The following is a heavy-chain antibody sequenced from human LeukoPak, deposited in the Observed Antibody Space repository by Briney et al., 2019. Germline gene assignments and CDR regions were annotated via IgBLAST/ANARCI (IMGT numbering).Heavy chain of an antibody. CDR2: ISDSGST. J-gene: IGHJ4*02. CDR1: GGSISSYY. V-gene: IGHV4-59*08. Sequence: SETLSLTCTVSGGSISSYYWSWVRQFPGKGLEWIGYISDSGSTNDSPSLESRVTISVDTSKNKFFLILSSVTAADTAVYYCARRGGTVVGDTGYHYWYFDNWGQGTLVTVSS. D-gene: IGHD5-12*01. CDR3: ARRGGTVVGDTGYHYWYFDN.